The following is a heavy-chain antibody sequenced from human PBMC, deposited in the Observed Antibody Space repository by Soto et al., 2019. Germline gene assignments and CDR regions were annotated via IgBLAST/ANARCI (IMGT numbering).Heavy chain of an antibody. V-gene: IGHV5-51*01. J-gene: IGHJ6*02. CDR3: ARTGDLITMVRGVRPYYYYGMDV. Sequence: ESLKISCKGSGYSFTSYWIGWVRQMPGKGLEWMGIIYPGDSDTRYSPSFQGQVTISADKSISTAYLQWSSLKASDTAMYYCARTGDLITMVRGVRPYYYYGMDVWGQGTTVTVSS. D-gene: IGHD3-10*01. CDR1: GYSFTSYW. CDR2: IYPGDSDT.